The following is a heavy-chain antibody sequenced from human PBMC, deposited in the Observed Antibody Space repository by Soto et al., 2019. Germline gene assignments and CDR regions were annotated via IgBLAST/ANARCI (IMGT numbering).Heavy chain of an antibody. V-gene: IGHV1-24*01. Sequence: ASVKFSCKVSGYTLTELSMHWVRQDHGKGLEWMGGFDPEDGETIYAQKFQGRVTMTEDTSTDTAYMELSSLRSEDTAVYYCATRGYSGYELQWGRPWFDPWGQGTLVTVSS. J-gene: IGHJ5*02. D-gene: IGHD5-12*01. CDR3: ATRGYSGYELQWGRPWFDP. CDR2: FDPEDGET. CDR1: GYTLTELS.